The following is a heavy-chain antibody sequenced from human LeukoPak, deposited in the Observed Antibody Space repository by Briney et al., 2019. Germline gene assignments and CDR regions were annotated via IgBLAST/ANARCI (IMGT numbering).Heavy chain of an antibody. CDR1: GGSISSGGYY. CDR2: IYHSGST. D-gene: IGHD3-10*01. CDR3: ARRGAPP. Sequence: SETLSLTCTVSGGSISSGGYYWSWIRQPPGKGLGWIGYIYHSGSTYYHPSLKSRVTISVDRSKNQFSLKLSSVSAADTAVYYCARRGAPPWGQGTLVTVSS. J-gene: IGHJ5*02. V-gene: IGHV4-30-2*01.